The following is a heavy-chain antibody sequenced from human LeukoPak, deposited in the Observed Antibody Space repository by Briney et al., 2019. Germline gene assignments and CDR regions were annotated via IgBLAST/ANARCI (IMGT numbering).Heavy chain of an antibody. V-gene: IGHV3-7*01. J-gene: IGHJ6*03. Sequence: GGSLRLSCAASGSTFSSYLMSWVRQAPGKGLEWVANINQDGSDKYYVDSVKGRFTISRDNAQNSLYLQMNNLRDEDTAVYYCARDPYSGGYGAYYYYYMDVWGKGTTVTVSS. CDR1: GSTFSSYL. D-gene: IGHD6-19*01. CDR3: ARDPYSGGYGAYYYYYMDV. CDR2: INQDGSDK.